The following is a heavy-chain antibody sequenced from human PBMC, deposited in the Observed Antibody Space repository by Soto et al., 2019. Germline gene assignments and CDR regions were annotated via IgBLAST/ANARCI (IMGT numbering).Heavy chain of an antibody. V-gene: IGHV4-34*01. CDR2: INHSGSI. Sequence: SETLSLTCAVYGGSFSGYYWSWILQPPGKGLEWIGEINHSGSINFNPSLKSRLTISLDTSKKQFSLRLRSLTAAETAVYFCARVKATLYRHYYFDYWGQGTPVTVSS. D-gene: IGHD5-12*01. J-gene: IGHJ4*02. CDR1: GGSFSGYY. CDR3: ARVKATLYRHYYFDY.